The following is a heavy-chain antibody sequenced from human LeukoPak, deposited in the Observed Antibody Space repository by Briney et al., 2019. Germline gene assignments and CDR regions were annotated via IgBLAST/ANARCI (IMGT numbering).Heavy chain of an antibody. CDR1: GYIFTGYN. J-gene: IGHJ4*02. Sequence: ASVKVSCKASGYIFTGYNIHWVRHAPGQGLEWMGWINTNSGGTNYAQKFQGRVTMTRDTSISTAYLELGRLRSDDPAVYYCARDSPLDYGDYGIDYWGQGTLVTVSS. V-gene: IGHV1-2*02. CDR2: INTNSGGT. D-gene: IGHD4-17*01. CDR3: ARDSPLDYGDYGIDY.